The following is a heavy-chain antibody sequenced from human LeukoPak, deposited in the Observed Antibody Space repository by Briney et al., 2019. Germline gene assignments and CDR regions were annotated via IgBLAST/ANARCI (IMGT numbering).Heavy chain of an antibody. V-gene: IGHV4-39*01. CDR2: IYYSGST. Sequence: SETLFLTCTVSGGSISSSSYYWGWIRQPPGKGLEWIGSIYYSGSTYYNPSLKSRVTISVDTSKNQFSLKLSSVTAADTAVYYCARHSPFFCSSTSCYDNWFDPWGQGTLVTVSS. CDR3: ARHSPFFCSSTSCYDNWFDP. CDR1: GGSISSSSYY. J-gene: IGHJ5*02. D-gene: IGHD2-2*01.